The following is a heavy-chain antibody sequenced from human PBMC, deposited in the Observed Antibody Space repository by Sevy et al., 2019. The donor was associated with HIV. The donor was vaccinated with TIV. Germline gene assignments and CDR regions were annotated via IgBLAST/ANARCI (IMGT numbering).Heavy chain of an antibody. J-gene: IGHJ4*02. V-gene: IGHV4-59*08. CDR1: GGSITSVY. CDR3: AGENAWGRGYS. D-gene: IGHD1-26*01. CDR2: IYYNGHI. Sequence: SETLSLTCTVSGGSITSVYWNWIRQPPGKGLEWIANIYYNGHINYNPSLKSRFTLSLDTSKNQFSLRLSSVTAADTVMYYCAGENAWGRGYSWGQGTLITVSS.